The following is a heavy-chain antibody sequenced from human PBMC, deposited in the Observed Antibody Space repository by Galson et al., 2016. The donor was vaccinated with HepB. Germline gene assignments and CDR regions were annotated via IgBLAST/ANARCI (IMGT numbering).Heavy chain of an antibody. CDR1: GFTFSTYA. CDR2: ISISGDDS. CDR3: ARDDISARHPIFAINQDY. D-gene: IGHD3-3*01. J-gene: IGHJ4*02. V-gene: IGHV3-21*01. Sequence: SLRLSCAAYGFTFSTYAMNWVRQAPGKGLEWVSSISISGDDSYYTDSVKGRFTISRDNAKNSLYLQMNTLRAEDTAVYYCARDDISARHPIFAINQDYWGRGTLVTVSS.